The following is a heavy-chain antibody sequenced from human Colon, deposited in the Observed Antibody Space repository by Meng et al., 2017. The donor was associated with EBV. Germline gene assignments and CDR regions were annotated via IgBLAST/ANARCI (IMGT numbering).Heavy chain of an antibody. D-gene: IGHD5-18*01. CDR3: ARGGYYSFDY. CDR1: GGSISSVYW. Sequence: VQLPESGPGLVKPSETLPLTCAVSGGSISSVYWWTWVRQSPGKGLEWIGEIYHSGSTNYNPSLKSRVTISVDKSKNQFSLKLTSVTAADTAVYYCARGGYYSFDYWGQRTLVTSPQ. CDR2: IYHSGST. V-gene: IGHV4-4*02. J-gene: IGHJ4*02.